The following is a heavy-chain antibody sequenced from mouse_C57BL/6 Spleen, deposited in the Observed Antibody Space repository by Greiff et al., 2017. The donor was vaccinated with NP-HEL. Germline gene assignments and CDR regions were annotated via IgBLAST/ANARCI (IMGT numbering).Heavy chain of an antibody. CDR3: ATIYYGNYGYFDY. CDR1: GFNIKNTY. Sequence: EVQLQQSVAELVRPGASVKLSCTASGFNIKNTYMHWVKQRPEQGLEWIGRIDPANGNTKYAPKFQDKATITADTSSNTAYLQLSSLTSEDTAIYYCATIYYGNYGYFDYWGQSTTLTVSS. V-gene: IGHV14-3*01. D-gene: IGHD2-1*01. J-gene: IGHJ2*01. CDR2: IDPANGNT.